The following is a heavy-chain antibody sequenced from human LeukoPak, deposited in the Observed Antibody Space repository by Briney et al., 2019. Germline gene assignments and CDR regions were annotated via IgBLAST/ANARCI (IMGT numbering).Heavy chain of an antibody. Sequence: GGSLRPSCAASGFTFSSYSMNWVRQAPGKGLEWVSSISSSSSYIYYADSVKGRFTISRDNAKNSLYLQMNSLRAEDTAVYYCARDKSGSYPHWGQGTLVTVSS. CDR3: ARDKSGSYPH. D-gene: IGHD1-26*01. CDR2: ISSSSSYI. J-gene: IGHJ4*02. CDR1: GFTFSSYS. V-gene: IGHV3-21*01.